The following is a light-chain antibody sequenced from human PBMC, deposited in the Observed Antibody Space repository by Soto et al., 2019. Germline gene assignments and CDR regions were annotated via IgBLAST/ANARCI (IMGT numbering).Light chain of an antibody. CDR1: SFNIGAGYD. J-gene: IGLJ2*01. CDR3: QSYDSSLSVV. CDR2: ANN. V-gene: IGLV1-40*01. Sequence: QAVVTQPPSVSGAPGQRVTISCTGSSFNIGAGYDVHWYQQLPGTAPKLLIYANNNRPSGVPDRFSGSKSGTSASLAITGLQAEDEGDYYCQSYDSSLSVVFGGGTKLTVL.